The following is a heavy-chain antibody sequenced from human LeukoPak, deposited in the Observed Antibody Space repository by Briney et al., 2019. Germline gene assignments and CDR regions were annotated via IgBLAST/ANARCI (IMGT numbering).Heavy chain of an antibody. CDR3: AKITTAMVTFPHY. J-gene: IGHJ4*02. V-gene: IGHV3-30*02. CDR1: GFTFSSYG. D-gene: IGHD5-18*01. CDR2: IRYDGSNK. Sequence: GGSLRPSCAATGFTFSSYGMHWVRQAPGKGLEWVAFIRYDGSNKYYADSVKGRFTISRDNSKNTLYLQMNSLRAEDTAVYYCAKITTAMVTFPHYWVQGTLVTVSS.